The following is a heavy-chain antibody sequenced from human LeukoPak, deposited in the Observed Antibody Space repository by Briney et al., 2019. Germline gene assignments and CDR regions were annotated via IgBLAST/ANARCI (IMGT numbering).Heavy chain of an antibody. Sequence: GASVKVSCKASGYTFTTYAMHWVRQAPGQRLEWMGWINAGNGNTKYSQKFQARVTITRDTSASTAYMELSSLRSEDTAVYYCARDTEGPQTVAGGVDYWGQGTLVTVSS. V-gene: IGHV1-3*01. J-gene: IGHJ4*02. CDR2: INAGNGNT. D-gene: IGHD6-19*01. CDR3: ARDTEGPQTVAGGVDY. CDR1: GYTFTTYA.